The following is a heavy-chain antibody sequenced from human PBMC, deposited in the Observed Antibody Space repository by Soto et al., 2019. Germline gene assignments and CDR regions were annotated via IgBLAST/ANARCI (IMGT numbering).Heavy chain of an antibody. CDR2: ISDRGGST. D-gene: IGHD6-13*01. Sequence: PGGSLRLSCAASGFTFSNYAMNWVRQAPGKGLEWVSVISDRGGSTYYADSVKGRFTISRDNSKNTLYLEMNSLRAEDTALFYCAKGGGTGGTLDYFDYWGQGTLVTVSS. J-gene: IGHJ4*02. CDR3: AKGGGTGGTLDYFDY. CDR1: GFTFSNYA. V-gene: IGHV3-23*01.